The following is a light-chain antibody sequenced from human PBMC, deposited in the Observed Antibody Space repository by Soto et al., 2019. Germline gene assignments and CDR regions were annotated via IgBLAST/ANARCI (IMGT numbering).Light chain of an antibody. CDR3: QQYGTSPPAT. V-gene: IGKV3-20*01. J-gene: IGKJ5*01. CDR2: GAS. Sequence: EVLMTQSPATLSVSPGERATLSCRASQTISSAYLSWYQQKPGQAPRLLIYGASNRATDIPDRFSGSGSGTDFTLSISRLEPEDFAVYYCQQYGTSPPATFGQGTRLEI. CDR1: QTISSAY.